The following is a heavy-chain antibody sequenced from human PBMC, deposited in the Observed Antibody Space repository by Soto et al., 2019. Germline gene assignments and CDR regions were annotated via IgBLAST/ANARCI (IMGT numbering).Heavy chain of an antibody. Sequence: ASVKVSCKASGGTFSSYAISWVRQAPGQGLEWMGGIIPIFGTANYAQKFQGRVTITADESTSTAYMELSSLRSEDTAVYYCGRDMRARPSNWFDPWGQGTLVTVSS. D-gene: IGHD3-16*01. CDR3: GRDMRARPSNWFDP. V-gene: IGHV1-69*13. CDR2: IIPIFGTA. J-gene: IGHJ5*02. CDR1: GGTFSSYA.